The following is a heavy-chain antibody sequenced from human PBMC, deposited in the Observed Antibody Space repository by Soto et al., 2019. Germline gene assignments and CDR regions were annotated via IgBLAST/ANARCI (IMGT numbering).Heavy chain of an antibody. CDR3: ARGGHYDFWSGYYILHNWFDP. Sequence: SETLSLTCAVYGGSFSGYYWSWIRQPPGKGLKWIGEINHSGSTNYNPSLKSRVTISVDTSKNQFSLKLSSVTAADTAVYYCARGGHYDFWSGYYILHNWFDPWGQGTLVTVSS. J-gene: IGHJ5*02. V-gene: IGHV4-34*01. D-gene: IGHD3-3*01. CDR2: INHSGST. CDR1: GGSFSGYY.